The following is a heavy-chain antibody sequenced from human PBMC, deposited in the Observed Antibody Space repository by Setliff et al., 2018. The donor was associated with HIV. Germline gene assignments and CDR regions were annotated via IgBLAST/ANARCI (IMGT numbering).Heavy chain of an antibody. CDR1: GFTVSSNY. Sequence: GSLRLSCAASGFTVSSNYMSWVRQAPGKGLEWVSAISGSGGSTYYADSVKGRFTISRDNSKNTLYLQMNSLRAEDTAVYYCARDPRAAVATICDYWGQGTLVTVSS. J-gene: IGHJ4*02. V-gene: IGHV3-23*01. CDR2: ISGSGGST. D-gene: IGHD5-12*01. CDR3: ARDPRAAVATICDY.